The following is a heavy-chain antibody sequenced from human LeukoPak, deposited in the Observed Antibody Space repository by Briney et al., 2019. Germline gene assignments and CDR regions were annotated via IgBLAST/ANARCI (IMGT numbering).Heavy chain of an antibody. V-gene: IGHV3-23*01. D-gene: IGHD6-19*01. CDR3: AKAGQWLVSYYFAY. CDR2: ISGSCGIT. Sequence: GGSLRLSCAASGFTFSSYAMSWVRQAPGEGLEWVSAISGSCGITYYADSVKGRVTISRDNSKNTLYLKLKSLRAEDTGVYYCAKAGQWLVSYYFAYWGQGTLVTVSS. CDR1: GFTFSSYA. J-gene: IGHJ4*02.